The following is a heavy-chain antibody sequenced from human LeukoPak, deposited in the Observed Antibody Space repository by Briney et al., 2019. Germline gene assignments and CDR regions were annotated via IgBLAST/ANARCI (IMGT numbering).Heavy chain of an antibody. CDR2: IYYSGST. V-gene: IGHV4-59*08. Sequence: SETLSLTCTVSGGSISSYYWSWIRQPPGKGLEWIGYIYYSGSTNYNPSLKSRVTISVDTSKNQFSLKLSSVTAADTAVYSCARGRKEWEPLRYWGQGTLVTVSS. CDR1: GGSISSYY. CDR3: ARGRKEWEPLRY. D-gene: IGHD1-26*01. J-gene: IGHJ4*02.